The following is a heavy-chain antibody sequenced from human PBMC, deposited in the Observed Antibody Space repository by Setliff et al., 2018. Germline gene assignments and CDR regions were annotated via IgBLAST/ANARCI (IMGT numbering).Heavy chain of an antibody. J-gene: IGHJ4*02. CDR3: ASAAQPRTTVTTYFDY. CDR2: IYHSGST. V-gene: IGHV4-4*02. Sequence: SETLSLTCAVSGGSISSSNWWSWVRQPPGKGLEWIGEIYHSGSTNYNPSLKSRVTISVDKSKNQFSLKLSSVTAADTAVYYCASAAQPRTTVTTYFDYWGQGTLVTVSS. CDR1: GGSISSSNW. D-gene: IGHD4-17*01.